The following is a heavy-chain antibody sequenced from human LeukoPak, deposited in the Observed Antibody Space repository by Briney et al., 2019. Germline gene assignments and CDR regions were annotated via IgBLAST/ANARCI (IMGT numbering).Heavy chain of an antibody. D-gene: IGHD3-10*01. CDR2: INPNSGGT. J-gene: IGHJ4*02. CDR1: GYTFTHYH. CDR3: ARALPMFRGLTSWDY. Sequence: ASLKVSCKASGYTFTHYHIHWVRQAPGQRLEWMGWINPNSGGTNYAQKFQGRVTMTRGTSISTAYMELSSLRSDDTAVHYCARALPMFRGLTSWDYWGQGTLVIVSS. V-gene: IGHV1-2*02.